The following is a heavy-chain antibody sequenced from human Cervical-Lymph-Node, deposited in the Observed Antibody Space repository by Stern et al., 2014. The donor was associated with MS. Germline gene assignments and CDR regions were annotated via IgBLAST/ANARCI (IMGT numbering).Heavy chain of an antibody. CDR1: GFTFSNYW. V-gene: IGHV3-7*01. CDR2: IKTDGSEK. D-gene: IGHD1-7*01. CDR3: ARAVRELGT. J-gene: IGHJ5*02. Sequence: VQLVQSGGGLVQPGESLRLSCAVSGFTFSNYWMTWVRQAPGKGLKWVASIKTDGSEKYYVASVKGRFPIARDTPKNSMYLLRNSLRAEDTAVYYCARAVRELGTWGQGTLVTVSS.